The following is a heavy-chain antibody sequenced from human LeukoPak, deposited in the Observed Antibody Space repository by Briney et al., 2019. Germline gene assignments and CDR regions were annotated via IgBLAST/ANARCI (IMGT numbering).Heavy chain of an antibody. CDR1: GYTLTSYD. Sequence: ASVKVSCKASGYTLTSYDINWVRQATGQGLEWMGWMNPNSGNTGYAQKFQGRVTMTRNTSISTAYMELSSLRSEDTAVYYCARVLLWFGELPSYYMDVWGKGTTVTVCS. D-gene: IGHD3-10*01. CDR2: MNPNSGNT. J-gene: IGHJ6*03. CDR3: ARVLLWFGELPSYYMDV. V-gene: IGHV1-8*01.